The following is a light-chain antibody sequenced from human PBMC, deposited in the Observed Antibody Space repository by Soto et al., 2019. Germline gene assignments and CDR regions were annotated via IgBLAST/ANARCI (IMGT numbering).Light chain of an antibody. J-gene: IGKJ1*01. CDR1: QSVTTQ. V-gene: IGKV3-20*01. CDR3: QQYGGSTRT. CDR2: GAS. Sequence: IVLTQSPGTLSLSPGERATLSCRASQSVTTQLAWYQQKPGQAPRLIIHGASSRATGVPDRITGCGSGTDFTLSISRLEPEDFAVYYCQQYGGSTRTFGQGTKVEIK.